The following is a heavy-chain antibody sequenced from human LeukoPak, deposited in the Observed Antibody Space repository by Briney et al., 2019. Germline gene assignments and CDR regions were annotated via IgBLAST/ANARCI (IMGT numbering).Heavy chain of an antibody. V-gene: IGHV1-2*02. J-gene: IGHJ5*02. CDR1: GYTFTGYY. CDR2: INPNSGGT. D-gene: IGHD2-2*01. Sequence: GASVKVSCKASGYTFTGYYMHWVRQAPGQGLGWMGWINPNSGGTNYAQKFQGRVTMTRDTSISTAYMELSRLRSDDTAVYYCASSKGYCSSTSCPNWFDPWGQGTLVTVSS. CDR3: ASSKGYCSSTSCPNWFDP.